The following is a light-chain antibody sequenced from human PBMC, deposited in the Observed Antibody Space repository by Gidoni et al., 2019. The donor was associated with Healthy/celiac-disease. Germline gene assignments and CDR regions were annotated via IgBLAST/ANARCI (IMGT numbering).Light chain of an antibody. CDR2: GAS. CDR3: QQYNNWPPGT. CDR1: QSVSSN. J-gene: IGKJ1*01. V-gene: IGKV3-15*01. Sequence: EIVMTQSPATLSVSPGESATLSCRASQSVSSNLAWYQQKPGQAPRLLIYGASTRATGIPAMFSGSGSGTEFTLTISSLQSEDFSVYYCQQYNNWPPGTFGQGTKVEIK.